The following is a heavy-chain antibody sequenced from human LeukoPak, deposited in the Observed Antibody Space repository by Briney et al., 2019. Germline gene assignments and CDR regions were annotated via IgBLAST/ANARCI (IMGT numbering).Heavy chain of an antibody. J-gene: IGHJ4*02. CDR3: ARLSTLTYCSGGSCSRGGYDY. V-gene: IGHV4-39*01. Sequence: SETLSLTCTVSGGSITSSPYYWGWIRQAPGKALEWIANIYYSGTTAYNPSLKSRVTISVDTPKNQFSLELTSVTAADTAVYYCARLSTLTYCSGGSCSRGGYDYWGQGTLVTVSS. CDR2: IYYSGTT. D-gene: IGHD2-15*01. CDR1: GGSITSSPYY.